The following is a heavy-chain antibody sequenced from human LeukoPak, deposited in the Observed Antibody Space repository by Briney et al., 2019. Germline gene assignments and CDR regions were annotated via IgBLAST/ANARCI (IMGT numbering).Heavy chain of an antibody. CDR2: IYYSGST. J-gene: IGHJ5*02. CDR1: GGSISSSSYY. D-gene: IGHD6-19*01. CDR3: ARIIVVAGSFDP. Sequence: SETLSLTCTVSGGSISSSSYYWGWIRQPPGKGLEWIGSIYYSGSTYYNPSLKSRVTISVDTSKNQFSLKLSSVTAADTAVYYCARIIVVAGSFDPWGQGTLVTVSS. V-gene: IGHV4-39*07.